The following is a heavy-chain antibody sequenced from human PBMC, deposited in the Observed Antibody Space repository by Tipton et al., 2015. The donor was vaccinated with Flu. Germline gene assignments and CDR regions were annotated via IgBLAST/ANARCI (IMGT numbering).Heavy chain of an antibody. D-gene: IGHD6-19*01. Sequence: SLRLSCAASGFTFSRYAMSLVRQAPGKGLEWVSALSGGGGFRGSGAGTYYADSVRGRFTISRDNSKNTVYLQMNSLRAEDTAIYYCAKVIPELVAGLDYWGQGTLVTVSS. J-gene: IGHJ4*02. CDR3: AKVIPELVAGLDY. CDR2: LSGGGGFRGSGAGT. CDR1: GFTFSRYA. V-gene: IGHV3-23*01.